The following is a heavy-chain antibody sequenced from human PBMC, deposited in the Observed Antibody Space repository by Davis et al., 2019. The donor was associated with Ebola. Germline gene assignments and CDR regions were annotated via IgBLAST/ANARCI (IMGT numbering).Heavy chain of an antibody. D-gene: IGHD3-3*01. CDR1: GYTFTSYG. V-gene: IGHV1-18*01. J-gene: IGHJ6*02. CDR3: ARDREIWSGYYPYGMDV. Sequence: AASVKVSCKASGYTFTSYGISWVRQAPGQGLEWMGWISAYNGNTNYAQKLQGRVTMTTDTSTSTAYMELRSLKSDDTAVYYCARDREIWSGYYPYGMDVWGQGTTVTVSS. CDR2: ISAYNGNT.